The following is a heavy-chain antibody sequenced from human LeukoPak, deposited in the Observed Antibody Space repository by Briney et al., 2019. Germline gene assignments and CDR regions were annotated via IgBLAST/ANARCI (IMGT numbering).Heavy chain of an antibody. CDR3: AKDIGYRITILDY. CDR2: ISYDGSNK. CDR1: GFTFSSYG. D-gene: IGHD3-3*01. J-gene: IGHJ4*02. V-gene: IGHV3-30*18. Sequence: PGGSLRLSCAASGFTFSSYGMHWVRQVPGKGLEWVAVISYDGSNKHYADSVKGRFTISRDNSKNTLYLQTNSLRAEDTAVYYCAKDIGYRITILDYWGQGTLVTVSS.